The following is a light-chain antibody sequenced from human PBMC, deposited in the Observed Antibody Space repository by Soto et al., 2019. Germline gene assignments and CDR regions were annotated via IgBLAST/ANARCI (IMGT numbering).Light chain of an antibody. CDR2: GAS. V-gene: IGKV3-20*01. CDR1: QSVSSS. CDR3: QQYGSSPS. Sequence: EIVLTQSPGTLSLSPGVRATLSCRASQSVSSSLAWYQQKPGQAPRLLIYGASSRATGIPDRFSGSGSGTDFTLTISRLEPEDFALYYCQQYGSSPSFGQGTKVEIK. J-gene: IGKJ1*01.